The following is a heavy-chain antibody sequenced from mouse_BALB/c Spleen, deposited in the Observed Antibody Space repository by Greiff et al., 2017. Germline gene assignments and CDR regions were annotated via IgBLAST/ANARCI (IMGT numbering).Heavy chain of an antibody. CDR1: GYSITRGYY. D-gene: IGHD1-2*01. CDR2: ISYDGSN. V-gene: IGHV3-6*02. Sequence: EVQLQESGPGLVKPSQSLSLTCSVTGYSITRGYYWNWIRQFPGNKLEWMGYISYDGSNNYNPSLKNRISITRDTSKNQFFLKLNSVTTEDTATYYCARDGPLLGGYFDVWGAGTTVTVSS. J-gene: IGHJ1*01. CDR3: ARDGPLLGGYFDV.